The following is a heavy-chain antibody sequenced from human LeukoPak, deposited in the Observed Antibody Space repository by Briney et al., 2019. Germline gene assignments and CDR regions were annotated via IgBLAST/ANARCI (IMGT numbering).Heavy chain of an antibody. V-gene: IGHV3-23*01. CDR3: AKDDNYIRFLS. J-gene: IGHJ5*02. CDR1: GFTFSSYE. CDR2: ISGSGGNT. Sequence: GGSLRLSCAASGFTFSSYEMNWVRQAPGKGLEWVSGISGSGGNTYYADSVKGRFTISRDNSKNTLYLQMNSLRAEDTAVYYCAKDDNYIRFLSWGQGTLVTVSS. D-gene: IGHD3-16*01.